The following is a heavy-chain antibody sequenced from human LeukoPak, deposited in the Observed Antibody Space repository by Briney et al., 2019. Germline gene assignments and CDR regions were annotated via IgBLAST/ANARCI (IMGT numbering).Heavy chain of an antibody. V-gene: IGHV4-31*03. CDR1: GGSISSSSYY. CDR2: IYYSGIT. Sequence: SETLSLTCTVSGGSISSSSYYWGWIRQHPGKGLEWIGNIYYSGITYYNPSLKSRLTISVDTSQNQFSLKLRYVTAADTAVYYCARDGRDGSTFDAFDIWGQGTMVTVSS. D-gene: IGHD5-24*01. J-gene: IGHJ3*02. CDR3: ARDGRDGSTFDAFDI.